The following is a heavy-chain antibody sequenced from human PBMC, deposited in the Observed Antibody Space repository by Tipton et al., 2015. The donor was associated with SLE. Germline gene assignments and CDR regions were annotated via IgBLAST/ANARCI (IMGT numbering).Heavy chain of an antibody. J-gene: IGHJ6*03. CDR1: GGSISSSNW. D-gene: IGHD3-3*01. Sequence: GLVKPSGTLSLTCAVSGGSISSSNWWSWVRQPPGKGLEWIGEIYHSGSTNYNPSLKSRVTISVDKSKNQFSLKRSSVTAADTAVYYCARANDFWHHYMDVWGKGTTVTISS. V-gene: IGHV4-4*02. CDR2: IYHSGST. CDR3: ARANDFWHHYMDV.